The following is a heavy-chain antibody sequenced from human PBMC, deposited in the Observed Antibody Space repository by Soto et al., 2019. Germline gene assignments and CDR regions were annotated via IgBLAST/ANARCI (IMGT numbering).Heavy chain of an antibody. J-gene: IGHJ3*02. CDR3: AKGRGYSYGPTDARDI. V-gene: IGHV3-30*18. CDR1: GFTFSIFG. D-gene: IGHD5-18*01. Sequence: QVQLVESGGGVVQPGKSLRLSCAASGFTFSIFGLHWVRQAPGKGLEWLAVMAYDGSNEYYADSVKGRFTISRDNSKNTHYLQINTLRPEDTAVYYCAKGRGYSYGPTDARDIWGQGTMVTVSS. CDR2: MAYDGSNE.